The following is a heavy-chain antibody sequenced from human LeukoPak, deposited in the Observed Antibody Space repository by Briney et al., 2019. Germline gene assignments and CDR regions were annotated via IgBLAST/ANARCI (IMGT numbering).Heavy chain of an antibody. CDR2: IGFAVSKI. J-gene: IGHJ3*02. D-gene: IGHD2-15*01. CDR1: GFSFSSYL. CDR3: ARERLENCNDGSCPDALDI. V-gene: IGHV3-33*01. Sequence: PGGSLRLSCAASGFSFSSYLMHWVRQAPGKGLEWVALIGFAVSKIYYADSVKGRFTISRDNSKNTLYLQLNSLRDEDTAVYFCARERLENCNDGSCPDALDIWGQGTMVTISS.